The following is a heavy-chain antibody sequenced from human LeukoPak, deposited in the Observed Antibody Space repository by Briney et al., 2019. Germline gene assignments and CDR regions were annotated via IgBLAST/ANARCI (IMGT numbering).Heavy chain of an antibody. CDR2: ISYDGSNK. CDR3: ASVQYYDILTGYYNPFDY. CDR1: GFTFSSYA. Sequence: GGSLRLSCAASGFTFSSYAMHWVRQAPGKGLEWVAVISYDGSNKYYADSVKGRFTISRDNSKNTLYLQMNSLRAEDTAVYYCASVQYYDILTGYYNPFDYWGQGTLVTVSS. D-gene: IGHD3-9*01. V-gene: IGHV3-30-3*01. J-gene: IGHJ4*02.